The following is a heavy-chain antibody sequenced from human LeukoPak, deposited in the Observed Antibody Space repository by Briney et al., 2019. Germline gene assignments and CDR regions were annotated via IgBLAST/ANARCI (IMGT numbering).Heavy chain of an antibody. CDR3: ARGKRPSTRIQLWGAFDY. CDR1: GYTFTSYA. CDR2: INVGNGYT. V-gene: IGHV1-3*03. J-gene: IGHJ4*02. Sequence: GASVKVSCKTSGYTFTSYAMHWVRQAPGQRLEWMGWINVGNGYTKYSQEFQGRVTITRDTSASTVYMELSSLRSEDVAVYYCARGKRPSTRIQLWGAFDYWGQGTLVTVSS. D-gene: IGHD5-18*01.